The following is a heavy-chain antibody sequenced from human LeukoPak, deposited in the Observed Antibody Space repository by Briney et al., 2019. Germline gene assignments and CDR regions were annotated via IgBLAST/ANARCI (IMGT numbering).Heavy chain of an antibody. D-gene: IGHD3-10*01. V-gene: IGHV3-30-3*02. CDR3: AQGERITMVRGVIIRRYYGMDV. CDR1: GFTFSSYA. CDR2: ISYDGSNK. J-gene: IGHJ6*02. Sequence: PGGSLRLSCAASGFTFSSYAMHWVRQAPGKGLEWVAVISYDGSNKYYADSVKGRFTISRDNSKNTLYLQMNSLRAEDTAVYYCAQGERITMVRGVIIRRYYGMDVWGQGTTVTVSS.